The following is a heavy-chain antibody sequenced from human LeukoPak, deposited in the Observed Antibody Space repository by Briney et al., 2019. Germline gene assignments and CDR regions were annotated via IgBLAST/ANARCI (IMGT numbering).Heavy chain of an antibody. CDR1: GYSISSGYY. CDR3: ARDVYYDYVRGADY. D-gene: IGHD3-16*01. Sequence: SETLSLTCTVSGYSISSGYYWGWIRPPPGKGLEWIGSIYHSGSTYYNPSLKSRVTISVDTSKNQFSLKLSSVTAADTAVYYCARDVYYDYVRGADYWGQGTLVTVSS. V-gene: IGHV4-38-2*02. CDR2: IYHSGST. J-gene: IGHJ4*02.